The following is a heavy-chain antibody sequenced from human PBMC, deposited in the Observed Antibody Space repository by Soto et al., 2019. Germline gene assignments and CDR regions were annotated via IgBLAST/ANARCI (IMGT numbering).Heavy chain of an antibody. D-gene: IGHD5-12*01. Sequence: PGGSLRLSCAASGFTLSSYAMHWVRQAPGRGLEWVAVISYDGSNKYYADSVKGRFTISRDNSKNTLYLQMNSLRAEDTVVYYCARDYYRFNSGYGFSMDVWGQGTTVTVSS. CDR2: ISYDGSNK. CDR3: ARDYYRFNSGYGFSMDV. J-gene: IGHJ6*02. CDR1: GFTLSSYA. V-gene: IGHV3-30-3*01.